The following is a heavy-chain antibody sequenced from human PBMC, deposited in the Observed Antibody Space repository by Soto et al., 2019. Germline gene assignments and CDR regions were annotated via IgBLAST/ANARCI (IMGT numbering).Heavy chain of an antibody. CDR3: ARDYGGSYYYFDY. V-gene: IGHV4-34*01. CDR2: INHSGST. CDR1: GGSFSGYY. D-gene: IGHD4-17*01. J-gene: IGHJ4*02. Sequence: SETLSLTCAVSGGSFSGYYWTWIRQPPGKGLEWIGEINHSGSTNYNPSLKSRVSISVDTSKNQFSLKLSSVTAADTAVYYCARDYGGSYYYFDYWGQGTLVTVSS.